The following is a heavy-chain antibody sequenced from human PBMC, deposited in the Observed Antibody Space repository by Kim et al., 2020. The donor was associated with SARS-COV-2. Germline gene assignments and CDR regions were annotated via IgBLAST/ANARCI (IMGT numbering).Heavy chain of an antibody. CDR3: AKKFYYGSGTFSPAPFDY. D-gene: IGHD3-10*01. CDR1: GYTFTSYS. Sequence: ASVKVSCKTSGYTFTSYSMNWVRQAPGQGLEWMGWINTNTGVATYAQGFTGRFVFSLDTSVSTAYLHISGLKTEDTAVYYCAKKFYYGSGTFSPAPFDYWGQGTLVTFSS. CDR2: INTNTGVA. J-gene: IGHJ4*02. V-gene: IGHV7-4-1*02.